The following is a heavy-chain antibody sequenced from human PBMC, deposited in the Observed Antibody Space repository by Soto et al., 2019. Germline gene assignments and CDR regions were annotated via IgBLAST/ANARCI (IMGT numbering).Heavy chain of an antibody. Sequence: QVQLQESGPGLVKPSETLSLTCTVSGGSISSYYWSWIRQPPGKGLEWIGYIYYSGSTNYNPSLKSRVTIXXDXSXXQFSRKLSSVTAADTAVYYCAREGSSSWYDWYFDLWGRGTLVTVSS. CDR3: AREGSSSWYDWYFDL. D-gene: IGHD6-13*01. CDR2: IYYSGST. J-gene: IGHJ2*01. CDR1: GGSISSYY. V-gene: IGHV4-59*01.